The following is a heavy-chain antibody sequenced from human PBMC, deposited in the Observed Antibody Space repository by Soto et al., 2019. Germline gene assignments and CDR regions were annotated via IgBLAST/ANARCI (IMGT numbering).Heavy chain of an antibody. D-gene: IGHD6-6*01. CDR2: IWYDGSNK. CDR3: AREKYSSSSRRYFDY. Sequence: QVQLVESGGGVVQPGRSLRLSCAASGFTFSSYGMHWVRQAPGKGLEWVAVIWYDGSNKYYADSVKGRFTISRDNSKNTLYPQMNSLRAEDTAVYYCAREKYSSSSRRYFDYWGQGTLVTVSS. CDR1: GFTFSSYG. V-gene: IGHV3-33*01. J-gene: IGHJ4*02.